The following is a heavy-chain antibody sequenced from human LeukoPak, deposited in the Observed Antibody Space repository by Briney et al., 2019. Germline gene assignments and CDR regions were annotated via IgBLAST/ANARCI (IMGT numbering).Heavy chain of an antibody. CDR3: ARHITYYDFWSGYWQNWFDP. CDR1: GGSISSGGYS. V-gene: IGHV4-30-2*03. J-gene: IGHJ5*02. CDR2: IYYSGST. D-gene: IGHD3-3*01. Sequence: SRTLSLTCAVSGGSISSGGYSWSWIRQPPGKGLEWIGSIYYSGSTYYNPSLKSRVTISVDTSKNQFSLKLSSVTAADTAVYYCARHITYYDFWSGYWQNWFDPWGQGTLVTVSS.